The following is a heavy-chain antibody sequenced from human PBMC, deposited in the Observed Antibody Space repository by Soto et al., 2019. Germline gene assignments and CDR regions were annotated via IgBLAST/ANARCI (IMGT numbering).Heavy chain of an antibody. CDR3: PRDNYGGMLEF. D-gene: IGHD4-17*01. CDR2: IFFSGNT. CDR1: VVSILNGGHY. Sequence: SETLSLTCTFSVVSILNGGHYWTWIRQHPGKGLEWIGRIFFSGNTHYNPALKSRLTFSLDTAKNQFSLKLTSVTAADTAIYYCPRDNYGGMLEFWGPATLVNVSS. V-gene: IGHV4-31*03. J-gene: IGHJ4*02.